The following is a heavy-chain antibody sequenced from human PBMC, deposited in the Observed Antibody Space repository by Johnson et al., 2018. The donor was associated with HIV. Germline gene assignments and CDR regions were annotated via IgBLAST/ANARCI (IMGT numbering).Heavy chain of an antibody. CDR2: INWNSDTI. Sequence: VLLVESGGGVVQPGGSLRLSCAASGFTFEDFAMHWVRQVPGKGLEWVSGINWNSDTIEYADSVRGRFTVSRDNAKISLYLQMNSLRAEDTAVYYCAFPTGATTAFDIWGQGTMVTVSS. CDR1: GFTFEDFA. V-gene: IGHV3-9*01. J-gene: IGHJ3*02. CDR3: AFPTGATTAFDI. D-gene: IGHD5-24*01.